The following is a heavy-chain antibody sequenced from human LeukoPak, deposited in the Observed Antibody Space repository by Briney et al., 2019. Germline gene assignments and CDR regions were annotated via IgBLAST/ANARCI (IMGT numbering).Heavy chain of an antibody. D-gene: IGHD3-22*01. Sequence: PSETLSLTCTVSGGSISSSSYYWGWIRQPPGKGLEWIGSIYYSGSTYYNPSLKSRVTISVDTSKNQFSLKLSSVTAADTAVYYCARHGVTMIVVVIQRDWFDPWGQGTLVTVPS. CDR1: GGSISSSSYY. CDR3: ARHGVTMIVVVIQRDWFDP. V-gene: IGHV4-39*01. J-gene: IGHJ5*02. CDR2: IYYSGST.